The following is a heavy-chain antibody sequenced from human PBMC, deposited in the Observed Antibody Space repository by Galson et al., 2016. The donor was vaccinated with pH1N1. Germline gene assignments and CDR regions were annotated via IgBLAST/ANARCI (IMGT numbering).Heavy chain of an antibody. CDR1: GYSITRGYY. CDR2: IHHTGNT. Sequence: ETLSLTCGVSGYSITRGYYWGWIRQPPGKGLEWIGTIHHTGNTYYNPSLKTRLTISLDTSKNQFSLKLISVTAADTAMYYCARRYSSGWSGGDDAFDIWGQGTMVTVSS. J-gene: IGHJ3*02. D-gene: IGHD6-19*01. CDR3: ARRYSSGWSGGDDAFDI. V-gene: IGHV4-38-2*01.